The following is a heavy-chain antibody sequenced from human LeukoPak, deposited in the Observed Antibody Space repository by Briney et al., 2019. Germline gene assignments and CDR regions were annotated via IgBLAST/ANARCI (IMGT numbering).Heavy chain of an antibody. CDR2: IYYSGST. D-gene: IGHD1-1*01. CDR3: ARDRGTWNDDGFDY. CDR1: GGSINSYY. V-gene: IGHV4-59*01. J-gene: IGHJ4*02. Sequence: SETLSLTCTVSGGSINSYYWSWIRQPPGKGLEWIGYIYYSGSTNYNPSLKSRVTISVDTSKNQFSLRLSSVTAADTAVYYCARDRGTWNDDGFDYWGQGTLVTVCS.